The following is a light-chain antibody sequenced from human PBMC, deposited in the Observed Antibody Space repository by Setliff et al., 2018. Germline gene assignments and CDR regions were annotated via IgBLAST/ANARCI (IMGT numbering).Light chain of an antibody. CDR2: SNN. CDR1: SSNIRSNT. J-gene: IGLJ1*01. CDR3: AAWDDSLNGPV. Sequence: QSVLTQPPSASGTPGQRVTISCSGSSSNIRSNTVNWYQQLPGTAPKLLIYSNNQRPSGVPDRFSGSKSGTSASLAISGLQSEDVADYYCAAWDDSLNGPVFGTGTKVTVL. V-gene: IGLV1-44*01.